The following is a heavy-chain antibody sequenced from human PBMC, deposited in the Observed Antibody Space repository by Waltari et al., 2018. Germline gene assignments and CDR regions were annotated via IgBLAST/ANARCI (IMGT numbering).Heavy chain of an antibody. CDR3: AKTQLAAFDI. CDR2: IGASGYTT. CDR1: GFTVSSAN. V-gene: IGHV3-48*01. J-gene: IGHJ3*02. D-gene: IGHD6-13*01. Sequence: EAQLVESGGGLAQPGGARRLSCEAAGFTVSSANMNWVRQAPGKGLEWVSNIGASGYTTYYADSVKGRFTISRDNAKNSLYLQMDRLLAEDTAVYYCAKTQLAAFDIWGRGTLVSVSA.